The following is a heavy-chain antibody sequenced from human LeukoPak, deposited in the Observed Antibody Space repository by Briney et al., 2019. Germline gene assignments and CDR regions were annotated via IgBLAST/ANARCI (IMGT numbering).Heavy chain of an antibody. CDR3: ARHGGTRITLIQVYYFDY. D-gene: IGHD4-11*01. V-gene: IGHV4-39*01. J-gene: IGHJ4*02. CDR1: GGSITSSSYY. CDR2: IYYTGGT. Sequence: SETLSLTCSVSGGSITSSSYYWGWIRQSPEKGLEWIGSIYYTGGTHYSPSLKSRVTISVDTPKNQFSLKLSSVTAADTAVYYCARHGGTRITLIQVYYFDYWGQGTLVTVSS.